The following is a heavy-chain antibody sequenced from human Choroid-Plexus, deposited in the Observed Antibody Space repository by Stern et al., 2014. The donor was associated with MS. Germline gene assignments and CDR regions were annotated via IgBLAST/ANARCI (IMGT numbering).Heavy chain of an antibody. D-gene: IGHD3-10*01. CDR3: GRSGAGNWFDP. CDR1: GFTFSAFY. CDR2: ISTTGSTT. Sequence: VQLVESGGGLVKTGGSLRLSCAASGFTFSAFYMTWMRQAPGKGLEWVSYISTTGSTTYYADSVKGRFTIARDNAKNSVSLQMNSLRAEDTAVYYWGRSGAGNWFDPWGQGTLVTVSS. J-gene: IGHJ5*02. V-gene: IGHV3-11*01.